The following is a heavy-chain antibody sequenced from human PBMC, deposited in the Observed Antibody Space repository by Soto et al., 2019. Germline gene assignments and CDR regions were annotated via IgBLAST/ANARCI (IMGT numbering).Heavy chain of an antibody. CDR3: ARAALWFGELLPNWFDP. J-gene: IGHJ5*02. CDR1: GGSISSGGYP. CDR2: IYHSGST. Sequence: LSLTCAVSGGSISSGGYPRSWIRQPPGKGLEWIGYIYHSGSTYYNPSLKSRVTISVDRSKNQFSLKLSSVTAADTAVYYCARAALWFGELLPNWFDPWGQGTLVTVSS. V-gene: IGHV4-30-2*01. D-gene: IGHD3-10*01.